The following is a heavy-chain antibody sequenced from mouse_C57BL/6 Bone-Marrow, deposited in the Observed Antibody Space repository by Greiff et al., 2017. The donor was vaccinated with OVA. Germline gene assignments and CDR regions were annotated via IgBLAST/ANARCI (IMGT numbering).Heavy chain of an antibody. CDR2: IYPRSGNT. CDR3: ARSGYYGFAWFAY. CDR1: GYTFTSYG. J-gene: IGHJ3*01. V-gene: IGHV1-81*01. Sequence: VQLQQSGAELARPGASVKLSCKASGYTFTSYGISWVKQRTGQGLEWIGEIYPRSGNTYYNEKFKGKATLTAAKSSSTAYMELRSLTSEDSAVYFCARSGYYGFAWFAYWGQGTLVTVSA. D-gene: IGHD1-1*01.